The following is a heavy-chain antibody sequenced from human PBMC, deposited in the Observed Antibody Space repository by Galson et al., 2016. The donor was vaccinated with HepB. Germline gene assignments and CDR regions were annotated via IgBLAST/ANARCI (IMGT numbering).Heavy chain of an antibody. CDR1: GFRVSGNY. J-gene: IGHJ4*02. CDR2: ISSGSAYK. D-gene: IGHD6-13*01. V-gene: IGHV3-21*01. CDR3: ARGGGYSSGWYSF. Sequence: SLRLSCAASGFRVSGNYMNWVRQAPGKGLEWVSSISSGSAYKYYADSVKGRFTISRDNAKNSLYLQMNSLRVEDTAVYYCARGGGYSSGWYSFWGRGTLVTVSS.